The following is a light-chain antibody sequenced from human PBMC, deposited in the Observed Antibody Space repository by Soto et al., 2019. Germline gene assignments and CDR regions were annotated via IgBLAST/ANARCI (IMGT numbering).Light chain of an antibody. CDR1: SSDVGGYNF. Sequence: QSALTQPASVSGSPGQSITISCTGTSSDVGGYNFVSWYQQHPGKAPKLMIYEVSNRPSGVSNRFSGSKSSNTASLTISGLEAEDEADYYCNSYTSSRTLVFGGGTTVTVL. V-gene: IGLV2-14*01. CDR2: EVS. CDR3: NSYTSSRTLV. J-gene: IGLJ3*02.